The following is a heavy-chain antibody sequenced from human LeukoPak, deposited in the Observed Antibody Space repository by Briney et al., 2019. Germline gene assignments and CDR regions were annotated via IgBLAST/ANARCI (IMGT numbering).Heavy chain of an antibody. CDR2: IYTSGST. Sequence: SETLSLTCTVSGGSIRSYYWSWIRQPAGKGLEWIGRIYTSGSTSYNPSLKSRVTISLDKSKNQFSLKLSPVTAADTAVYYCARDSTVTTFNYMDVWGKGTTVTVSS. CDR1: GGSIRSYY. V-gene: IGHV4-4*07. J-gene: IGHJ6*03. CDR3: ARDSTVTTFNYMDV. D-gene: IGHD4-11*01.